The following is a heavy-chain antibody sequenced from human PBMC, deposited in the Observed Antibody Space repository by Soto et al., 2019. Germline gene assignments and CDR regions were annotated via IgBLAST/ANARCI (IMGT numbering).Heavy chain of an antibody. Sequence: LRLSCAASGFTFSSYGMHWVRQAPGKGLERVAVISYDGSNKYYADSVKGRFTISRDNSKNTLYLQMNSLRAEDTAVYYCAKDLAGSSDYWGQGTLVTVSS. CDR2: ISYDGSNK. CDR1: GFTFSSYG. D-gene: IGHD6-13*01. J-gene: IGHJ4*02. CDR3: AKDLAGSSDY. V-gene: IGHV3-30*18.